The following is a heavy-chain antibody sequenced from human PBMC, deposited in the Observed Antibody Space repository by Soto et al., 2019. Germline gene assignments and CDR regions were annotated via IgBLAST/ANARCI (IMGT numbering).Heavy chain of an antibody. CDR3: ARTHYSMDV. V-gene: IGHV4-34*01. CDR1: GGSFSDFH. Sequence: QVQIQQWGAGLLKPSETLSLTCAVYGGSFSDFHGSWIRQPPGKGLEWIAEINHRGNTNYNPSLRSRVTMSVDTSQNQFSLKMTSVTAADTAVYYCARTHYSMDVWDKGTTVTVSS. J-gene: IGHJ6*03. CDR2: INHRGNT.